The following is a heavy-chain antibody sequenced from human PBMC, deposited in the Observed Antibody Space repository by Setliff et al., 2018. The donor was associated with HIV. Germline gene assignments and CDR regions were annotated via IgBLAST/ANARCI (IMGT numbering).Heavy chain of an antibody. CDR2: IFYSGNT. V-gene: IGHV4-39*01. J-gene: IGHJ4*02. Sequence: SETLSLTCTVSGDSMSSSSYYWGWIRQPPGKGLEWIWSIFYSGNTYYKPSLKSRVTISVDTSKNQFSLKLSSVTAADTAVYYCASPQYPGYYFDYWGQGTLVTVSS. CDR1: GDSMSSSSYY. CDR3: ASPQYPGYYFDY. D-gene: IGHD2-2*01.